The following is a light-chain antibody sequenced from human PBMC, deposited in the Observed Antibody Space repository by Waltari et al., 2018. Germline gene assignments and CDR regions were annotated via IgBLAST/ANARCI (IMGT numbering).Light chain of an antibody. J-gene: IGKJ3*01. CDR1: QRITTW. CDR2: KAS. CDR3: QQYHSFSRFA. V-gene: IGKV1-5*03. Sequence: DIQMTQSPSTLSASVGDRVTITCRASQRITTWLAWYQQKPGRAPKLLIYKASTLPSGVPSRFGASGSGTEFTLTISSLQPDDFATYYCQQYHSFSRFAFGPGTKVHLK.